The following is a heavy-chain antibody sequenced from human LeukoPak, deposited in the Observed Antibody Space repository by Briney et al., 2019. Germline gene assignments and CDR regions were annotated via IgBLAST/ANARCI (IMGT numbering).Heavy chain of an antibody. D-gene: IGHD3-22*01. J-gene: IGHJ4*02. CDR1: GYTFTSYG. V-gene: IGHV1-18*01. CDR3: ARGHYYDSSGYPLCDY. Sequence: GASVKVSCKASGYTFTSYGISWVRQAPGQGLEWMGWISAYNGNTNYAQKLQGRVTMTTDTSTSTAYMELRSLRSDDTAVYYCARGHYYDSSGYPLCDYWGQGTLVTVSS. CDR2: ISAYNGNT.